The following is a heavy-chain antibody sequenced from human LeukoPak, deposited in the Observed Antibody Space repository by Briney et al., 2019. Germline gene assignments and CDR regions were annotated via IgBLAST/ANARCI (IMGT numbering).Heavy chain of an antibody. V-gene: IGHV3-21*01. D-gene: IGHD3-16*02. Sequence: GGSLRLSCAASGFTFSSYRTNWVRKAPGKAREWVSSISSSSSYIYYAVSGKGRFTISRDNAKNSLYLQMNSLRAEDTAVYYCARADYVWGSYHFDYWGQGCLVTVSS. CDR1: GFTFSSYR. CDR3: ARADYVWGSYHFDY. CDR2: ISSSSSYI. J-gene: IGHJ4*02.